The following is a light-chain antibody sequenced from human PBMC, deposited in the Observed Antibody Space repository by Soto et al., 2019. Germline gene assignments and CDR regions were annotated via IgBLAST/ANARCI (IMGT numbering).Light chain of an antibody. CDR2: LGS. CDR3: MQVLQTPPT. V-gene: IGKV2-28*01. CDR1: QSLLHSNGYNY. Sequence: DIVMTQSPLSLPVTPGKPGSISCRSSQSLLHSNGYNYLDWYLQKPGQSPQLLIYLGSNRASGVPDRFSGSGSGTDFTLKISRVEAEDVGVYYCMQVLQTPPTFGPGTKVDIK. J-gene: IGKJ3*01.